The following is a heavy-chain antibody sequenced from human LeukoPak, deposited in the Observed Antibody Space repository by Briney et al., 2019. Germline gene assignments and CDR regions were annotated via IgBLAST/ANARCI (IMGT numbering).Heavy chain of an antibody. D-gene: IGHD1-26*01. V-gene: IGHV3-66*01. Sequence: PGGSLRLSCAASGFTINSNYMTWVRQAPGKGLEWVSVIYSGGSTSYADSVRGRFTISRDNSKNTLYLQMNSLRVEDTAVYYCARDREQPYCWGQGTLVTVSS. CDR2: IYSGGST. J-gene: IGHJ4*02. CDR3: ARDREQPYC. CDR1: GFTINSNY.